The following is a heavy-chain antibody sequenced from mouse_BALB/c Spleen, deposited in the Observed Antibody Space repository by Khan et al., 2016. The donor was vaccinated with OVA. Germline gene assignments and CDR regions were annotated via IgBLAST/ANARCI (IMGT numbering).Heavy chain of an antibody. Sequence: EVQLLESGPGLVKPSQSQSLTCIVTGYSITSDYAWNWIRQFPGNNLEWMGYISYSGSTSYNPSLKSRISITRDTSKNQCFLQLNSVTTEDSATCYGSRRQTWNRYSFIYWRPGSTLPVSS. CDR1: GYSITSDYA. J-gene: IGHJ2*01. CDR2: ISYSGST. CDR3: SRRQTWNRYSFIY. V-gene: IGHV3-2*02. D-gene: IGHD2-14*01.